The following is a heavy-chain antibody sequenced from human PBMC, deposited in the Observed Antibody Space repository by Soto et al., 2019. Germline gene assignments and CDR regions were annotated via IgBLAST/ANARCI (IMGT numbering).Heavy chain of an antibody. J-gene: IGHJ5*01. CDR1: GFSFSSFA. Sequence: GGSLRLSCAASGFSFSSFAMNWVRQGPGKGLEWVSTITASGSATYYADSAKGRFTISRDNSENTLHLQMNSLRAEDTAVYYCATRNIGHWFDSWGQGTLVTVSS. D-gene: IGHD5-12*01. CDR3: ATRNIGHWFDS. CDR2: ITASGSAT. V-gene: IGHV3-23*01.